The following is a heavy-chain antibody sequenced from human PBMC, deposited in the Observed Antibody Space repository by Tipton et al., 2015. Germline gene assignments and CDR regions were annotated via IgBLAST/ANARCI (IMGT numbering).Heavy chain of an antibody. CDR1: GASISSSY. CDR2: TYSFGST. J-gene: IGHJ6*02. Sequence: TLSLTCTVSGASISSSYWTWIRQPPGKGLEWIGYTYSFGSTNYNPSLKSRVTISVDTPKNQFSLKLNSVTAADTAVYYCARLGIPEGGMDVWGQGTTVTVS. V-gene: IGHV4-4*08. CDR3: ARLGIPEGGMDV. D-gene: IGHD1-14*01.